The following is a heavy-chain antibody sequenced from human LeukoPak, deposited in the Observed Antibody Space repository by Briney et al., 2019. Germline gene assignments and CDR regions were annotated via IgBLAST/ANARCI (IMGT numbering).Heavy chain of an antibody. V-gene: IGHV3-53*01. CDR1: GFTVSSNY. J-gene: IGHJ6*02. CDR2: IYSGGST. Sequence: GGSLRLSCAASGFTVSSNYMSWVRQAPGKGLEWVSVIYSGGSTYYADSVKGRFTISRDNSKNTLYLQMNSLRAEDTAVYYCGREPRTRASYYYGMDVWGQGTTVTVSS. CDR3: GREPRTRASYYYGMDV.